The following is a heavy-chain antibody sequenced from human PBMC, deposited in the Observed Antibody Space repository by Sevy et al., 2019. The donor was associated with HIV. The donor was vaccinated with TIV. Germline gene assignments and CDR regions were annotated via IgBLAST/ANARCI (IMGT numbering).Heavy chain of an antibody. V-gene: IGHV3-11*01. CDR3: ARSLDILTGYQDDAFDI. CDR2: TSSSGSTI. J-gene: IGHJ3*02. CDR1: GFTFSDYY. Sequence: GGSLRLSCAASGFTFSDYYMSWIRQAPGKGLEWVSYTSSSGSTIYYADSVKGRFTISRDNAKNSLYLQMNSLRAEDTAVYYCARSLDILTGYQDDAFDIWGQGTMVTVSS. D-gene: IGHD3-9*01.